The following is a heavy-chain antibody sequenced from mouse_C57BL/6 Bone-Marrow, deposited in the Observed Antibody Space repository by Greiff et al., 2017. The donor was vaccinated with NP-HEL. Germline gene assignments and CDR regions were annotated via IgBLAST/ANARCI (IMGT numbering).Heavy chain of an antibody. CDR3: AAKRSLSWFAY. Sequence: EVKLQESGGGLVKPGGSLKLSCAASGFTFSSYAMSWVRQTPEERLEWVATISDGGSYTYYPDNVKGRFTISRDNAKNNLYLQMSHLKSEDTAMYYCAAKRSLSWFAYWGQGTLVTVSA. CDR2: ISDGGSYT. V-gene: IGHV5-4*03. D-gene: IGHD6-2*01. J-gene: IGHJ3*01. CDR1: GFTFSSYA.